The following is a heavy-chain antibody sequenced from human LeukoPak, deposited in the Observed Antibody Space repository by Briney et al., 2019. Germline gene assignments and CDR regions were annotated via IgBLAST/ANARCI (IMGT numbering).Heavy chain of an antibody. CDR3: AREEVGYGYSSDY. CDR1: GGTFSSYA. CDR2: IIPILGIA. J-gene: IGHJ4*02. Sequence: ASVKVSCKASGGTFSSYAISWVRQAPGQGLEWMGRIIPILGIANYAQKFQGRVTITADKSTSTAYMELSSLRSEDTAVYYCAREEVGYGYSSDYWGQGTLVTVSS. D-gene: IGHD3-10*01. V-gene: IGHV1-69*04.